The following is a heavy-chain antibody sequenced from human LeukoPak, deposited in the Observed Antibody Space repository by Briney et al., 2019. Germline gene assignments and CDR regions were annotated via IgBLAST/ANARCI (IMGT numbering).Heavy chain of an antibody. V-gene: IGHV1-2*02. CDR1: GYTFTSYY. D-gene: IGHD1-20*01. Sequence: ASVRVSCKASGYTFTSYYVSWVRQAPGQGLEWMGWINPSSGATNYAQKFQGRVTMTRDTSISTAYMELSRLRSDDTAVYYCARADKWNSDNWGQGTLVTVSS. J-gene: IGHJ4*02. CDR3: ARADKWNSDN. CDR2: INPSSGAT.